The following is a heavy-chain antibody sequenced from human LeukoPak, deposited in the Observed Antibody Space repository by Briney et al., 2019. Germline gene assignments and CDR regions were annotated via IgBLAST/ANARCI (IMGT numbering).Heavy chain of an antibody. CDR2: ISYDGSNK. CDR1: GFTFSSYA. V-gene: IGHV3-30*04. D-gene: IGHD6-13*01. CDR3: ARPFSSSWAPFDY. J-gene: IGHJ4*02. Sequence: PGGSLRLSCAASGFTFSSYAMNWVRQAPGKGLEWVAVISYDGSNKYYADSVKGRFTISRDNSKNTLYLQMDSLRAEDTAVYYCARPFSSSWAPFDYWGQGTLVTVSS.